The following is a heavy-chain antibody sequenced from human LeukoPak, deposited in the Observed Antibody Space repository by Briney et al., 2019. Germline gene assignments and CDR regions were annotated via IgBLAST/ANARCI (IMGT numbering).Heavy chain of an antibody. V-gene: IGHV3-48*03. J-gene: IGHJ4*02. CDR1: GFTFSSYE. Sequence: GGSLRLSCAASGFTFSSYEMNWVRQAPGKGLEWVSYISSSGSTIYYADSVKGRFTISRDNAKNSLYLQTNSLRAEDTAVYYCARDPGIQLWLAPPPDYWGQGTLVTVSS. CDR3: ARDPGIQLWLAPPPDY. D-gene: IGHD5-18*01. CDR2: ISSSGSTI.